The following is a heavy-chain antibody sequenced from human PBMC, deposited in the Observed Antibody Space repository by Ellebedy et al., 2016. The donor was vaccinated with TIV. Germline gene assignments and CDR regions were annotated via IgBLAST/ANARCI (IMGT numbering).Heavy chain of an antibody. J-gene: IGHJ3*02. Sequence: GGSLRLSCAASGFSFRSYWMTWVRQAPGKGLEWVANIGQDGSDMYYVDSVRGRFTISRDNAKNSLFLLMNSLSAEDTAGYYCATDGSYGDYLSPAHAFEIWGQGTKVTVSS. CDR2: IGQDGSDM. D-gene: IGHD4-17*01. V-gene: IGHV3-7*01. CDR1: GFSFRSYW. CDR3: ATDGSYGDYLSPAHAFEI.